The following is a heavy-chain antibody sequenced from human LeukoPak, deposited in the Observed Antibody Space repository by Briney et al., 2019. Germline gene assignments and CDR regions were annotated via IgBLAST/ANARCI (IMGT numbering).Heavy chain of an antibody. V-gene: IGHV3-15*07. CDR1: GFTFSNAW. D-gene: IGHD3-22*01. J-gene: IGHJ3*02. Sequence: GGSLRLSCAASGFTFSNAWMNWVRQAPGKGLEWVGRIKSKTDGGTTDYAAPVKGRFTISRDDSKNTLYLQMNSLKTEDTAVYYCTTSFYYYDTAGAFDIWGQGTMVTVSS. CDR2: IKSKTDGGTT. CDR3: TTSFYYYDTAGAFDI.